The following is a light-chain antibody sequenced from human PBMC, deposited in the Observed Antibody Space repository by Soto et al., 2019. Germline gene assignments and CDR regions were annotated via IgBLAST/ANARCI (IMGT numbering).Light chain of an antibody. J-gene: IGLJ3*02. V-gene: IGLV2-14*01. CDR3: TSYSRYRVLV. CDR1: SSDIGGYKY. Sequence: QSALTQPASVSGSLGQSITISCTGTSSDIGGYKYVSWYQQHPGKAPKRIIFEVSNRPSGVSDRFSGSNSGNTASLTISGLQAEDEADYYCTSYSRYRVLVFGGGTKVTVL. CDR2: EVS.